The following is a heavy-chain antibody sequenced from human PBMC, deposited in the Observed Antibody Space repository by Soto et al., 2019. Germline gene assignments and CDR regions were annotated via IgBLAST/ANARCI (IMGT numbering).Heavy chain of an antibody. CDR2: IWYDGSNK. D-gene: IGHD3-9*01. CDR1: GFTFSSYG. Sequence: HVQLVESGGGVVQPGRSLRLSCAASGFTFSSYGMHWVRQAPGKGLEWVAVIWYDGSNKYYADSVKGRFTISRDNSKNTLYLQMNSLRAEDTAVYYCAREDWSEDSYYYYGMDVWGQGTTVTVSS. J-gene: IGHJ6*02. CDR3: AREDWSEDSYYYYGMDV. V-gene: IGHV3-33*01.